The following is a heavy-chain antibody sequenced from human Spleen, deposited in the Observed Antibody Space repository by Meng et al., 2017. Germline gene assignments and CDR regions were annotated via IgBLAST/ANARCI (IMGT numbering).Heavy chain of an antibody. CDR2: IYHSGST. J-gene: IGHJ4*02. CDR3: ARVSCSGGSCHHYFDY. Sequence: SETLSLTCAVSGGSISSDTYYWGWICQPPGKGLEFIESIYHSGSTYYNPSLKSRVSIPVDTSKNQFSLKLNSVTAADTALYYCARVSCSGGSCHHYFDYWGQGTLVTVSS. D-gene: IGHD2-15*01. CDR1: GGSISSDTYY. V-gene: IGHV4-39*07.